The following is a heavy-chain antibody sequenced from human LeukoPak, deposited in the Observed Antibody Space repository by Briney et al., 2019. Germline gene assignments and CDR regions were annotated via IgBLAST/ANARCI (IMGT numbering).Heavy chain of an antibody. D-gene: IGHD6-19*01. CDR2: ISSSGGNV. CDR1: GFTLSDNY. CDR3: ARDGTYGSGWYGFYDY. J-gene: IGHJ4*02. V-gene: IGHV3-11*01. Sequence: GGSLRLSCAASGFTLSDNYMSWIRQAPGKGLEWVSYISSSGGNVYYADSVKGRFTISRDNAKSSLYLQMNSLRAEDTAVYYCARDGTYGSGWYGFYDYWGQGTLVTVSS.